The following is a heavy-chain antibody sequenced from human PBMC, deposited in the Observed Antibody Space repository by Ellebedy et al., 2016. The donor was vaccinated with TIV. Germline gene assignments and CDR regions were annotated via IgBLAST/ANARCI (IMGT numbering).Heavy chain of an antibody. Sequence: PGGSLRLSCKGSGYSFTNYWIGWVRQLPGKGLEWMGVIYPGDSDTRYSPSFEGQVTISVHKSISTAYLQWNSLKASDTATYYCARRKVRGGIRYAMDVWGQGTTVTVSS. J-gene: IGHJ6*02. D-gene: IGHD3-10*01. CDR3: ARRKVRGGIRYAMDV. V-gene: IGHV5-51*01. CDR1: GYSFTNYW. CDR2: IYPGDSDT.